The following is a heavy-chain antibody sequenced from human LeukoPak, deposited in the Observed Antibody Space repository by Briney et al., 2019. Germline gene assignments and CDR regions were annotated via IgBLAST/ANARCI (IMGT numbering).Heavy chain of an antibody. D-gene: IGHD1-26*01. CDR1: GGSISSGGYY. Sequence: PSETLSLTCTVSGGSISSGGYYWSWIRQPPGKGLEWIGYIYHSGSTYYNPSLKSRVTISVDTSKNQFSLKLSSVTAADTAVYYCARDGSPHYVGATEYWGQGTLVTVSS. CDR3: ARDGSPHYVGATEY. J-gene: IGHJ4*02. CDR2: IYHSGST. V-gene: IGHV4-30-2*01.